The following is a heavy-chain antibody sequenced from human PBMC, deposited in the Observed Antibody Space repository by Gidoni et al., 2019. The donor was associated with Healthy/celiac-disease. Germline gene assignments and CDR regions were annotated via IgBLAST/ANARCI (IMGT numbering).Heavy chain of an antibody. CDR2: IAYDGSNK. CDR3: AKGQLKYGGNSFVAFDI. Sequence: QVQLVESGGGVVQPGRSLRLSCAASGFTFSSYAMHWVRQAPGKGLEWVAVIAYDGSNKDYADSVKGRFTISRDNSKNTLYLQMNSLRAEDTAVYYCAKGQLKYGGNSFVAFDIWGQGTMVTVSS. V-gene: IGHV3-30*04. D-gene: IGHD2-21*02. CDR1: GFTFSSYA. J-gene: IGHJ3*02.